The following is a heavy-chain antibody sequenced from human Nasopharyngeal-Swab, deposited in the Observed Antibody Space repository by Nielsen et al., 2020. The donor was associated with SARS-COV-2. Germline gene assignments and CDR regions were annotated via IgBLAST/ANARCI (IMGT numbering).Heavy chain of an antibody. CDR3: AKVVVPAAISYYYGMDV. V-gene: IGHV3-23*01. D-gene: IGHD2-2*01. J-gene: IGHJ6*02. CDR1: GFTFSSYA. Sequence: GGSLRLSCAASGFTFSSYAMSWVRQAPGKGLEWVSAISGSGGSTYYADSVKGRFTISRDNSKNTLYLQMNSLRAEDTAVYYCAKVVVPAAISYYYGMDVWGQGTTVTVSS. CDR2: ISGSGGST.